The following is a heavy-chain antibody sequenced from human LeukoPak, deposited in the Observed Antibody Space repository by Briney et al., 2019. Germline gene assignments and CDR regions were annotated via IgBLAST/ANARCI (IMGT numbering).Heavy chain of an antibody. D-gene: IGHD6-13*01. Sequence: GGSLRLSCAASGFTFSSYWMTWVRQAPGKGLEWVANIRPDGSGTYYVDSVKGRFIVSRDNAENSLYLQMNSLRTDDTAVYYCTTNRVAAAGDDWGQGTLVTVSS. J-gene: IGHJ1*01. CDR1: GFTFSSYW. CDR2: IRPDGSGT. CDR3: TTNRVAAAGDD. V-gene: IGHV3-7*01.